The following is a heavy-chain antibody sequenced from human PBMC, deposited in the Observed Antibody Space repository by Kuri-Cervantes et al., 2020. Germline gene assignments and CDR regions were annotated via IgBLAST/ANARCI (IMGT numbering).Heavy chain of an antibody. CDR3: ARGVTTSKVDY. Sequence: SETLSLTCTVSGGSISSGAYYWSWIRQHPGKGLEWIGYLYYSGDTYYNPSLKSRVSISVDTSKKQFSLKLNSVTAADTAVYYCARGVTTSKVDYWGQGTLVTVSS. CDR2: LYYSGDT. J-gene: IGHJ4*02. D-gene: IGHD4-17*01. V-gene: IGHV4-31*03. CDR1: GGSISSGAYY.